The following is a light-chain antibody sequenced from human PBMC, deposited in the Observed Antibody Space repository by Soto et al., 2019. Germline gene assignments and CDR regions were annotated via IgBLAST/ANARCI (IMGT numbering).Light chain of an antibody. Sequence: QSVLTQPASVSGSPGQSITISCSGTSSDVGTYKFVSWYQQHPGKGPKVMIYEGTKRPSGISNRFSGSKFGNTASLTISGLQAEDEAEYYCCSYAGSSTWVFGGGTKLTVL. J-gene: IGLJ3*02. V-gene: IGLV2-23*01. CDR2: EGT. CDR1: SSDVGTYKF. CDR3: CSYAGSSTWV.